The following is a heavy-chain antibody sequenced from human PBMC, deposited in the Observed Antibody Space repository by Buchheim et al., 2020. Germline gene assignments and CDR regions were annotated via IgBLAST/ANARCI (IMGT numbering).Heavy chain of an antibody. CDR2: INHSGST. J-gene: IGHJ6*02. V-gene: IGHV4-34*01. Sequence: QVQLQQWGAGLLKPSETLSLTCAVYGGSFSGYYWSWIRQPPGKGLEWIGEINHSGSTNYNPSLKSRVTISADTSNNQFSLKLSSVTDADTAVYYWARVALKIYYYGMDVWGQGTT. CDR1: GGSFSGYY. CDR3: ARVALKIYYYGMDV.